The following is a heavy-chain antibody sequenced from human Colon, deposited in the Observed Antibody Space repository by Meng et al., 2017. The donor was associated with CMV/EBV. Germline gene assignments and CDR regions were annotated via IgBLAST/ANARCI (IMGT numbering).Heavy chain of an antibody. V-gene: IGHV1-69*10. CDR2: ITPILQIA. D-gene: IGHD4-23*01. CDR3: ARGVGGNLPYFDY. J-gene: IGHJ4*02. Sequence: TASGGIFSGHVISWVRQAPGQGLEWMGGITPILQIANYAQKFQGRVTITADTSTSTTYMELSSLRSEDTAIYYCARGVGGNLPYFDYWGQGTLVTVSS. CDR1: GGIFSGHV.